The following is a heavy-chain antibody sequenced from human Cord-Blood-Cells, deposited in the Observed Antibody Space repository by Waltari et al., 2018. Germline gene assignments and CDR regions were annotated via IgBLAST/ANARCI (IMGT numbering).Heavy chain of an antibody. V-gene: IGHV4-34*01. CDR2: INHSGST. J-gene: IGHJ3*02. D-gene: IGHD6-13*01. CDR1: GGSFSGYY. CDR3: APIAAAEAFDI. Sequence: QVQLQQWGAGLLKPSETLSLTCAVYGGSFSGYYSSWIRQPPGKGLEWIGEINHSGSTNYNPSLKSRVTISVDTSKNQFSLKLSSVTAADTAVYYCAPIAAAEAFDIWGQGTMVTVSS.